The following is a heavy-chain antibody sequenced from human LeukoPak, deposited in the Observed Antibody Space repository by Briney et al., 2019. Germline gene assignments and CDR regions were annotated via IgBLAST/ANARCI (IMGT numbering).Heavy chain of an antibody. CDR3: AKEASHGSCYTSLYDFDF. V-gene: IGHV3-30*02. D-gene: IGHD2-2*02. CDR1: GFTFSSYG. J-gene: IGHJ4*02. Sequence: GGSLRLSCAASGFTFSSYGMHWVRQAAGKGLGWVAFMRYDGSNKYYADSVKGRFTISRDNSKNPLYLQMNSLRAGDTAVYYCAKEASHGSCYTSLYDFDFWGQGPRVTVSS. CDR2: MRYDGSNK.